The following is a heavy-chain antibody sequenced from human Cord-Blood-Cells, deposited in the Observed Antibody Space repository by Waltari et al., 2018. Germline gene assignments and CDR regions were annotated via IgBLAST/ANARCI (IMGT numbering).Heavy chain of an antibody. CDR3: AREGRLGGSGPGGWFDP. CDR2: IYYSGST. CDR1: GGPISRSY. J-gene: IGHJ5*02. D-gene: IGHD2-15*01. V-gene: IGHV4-59*01. Sequence: QVQLQESGPGLVKPSETLSLTCPVPGGPISRSYRSWILQPPGKGLEWIGYIYYSGSTNYNPSLKSRVTISVDTSKNQFSLKLSSVTAADTAVYYCAREGRLGGSGPGGWFDPWGQGTLVTVSS.